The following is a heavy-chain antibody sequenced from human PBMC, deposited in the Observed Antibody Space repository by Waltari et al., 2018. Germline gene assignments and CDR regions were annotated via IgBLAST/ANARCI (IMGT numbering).Heavy chain of an antibody. CDR1: GYTFTDYY. CDR3: ARYLGYCSGGSCYSQYRFDY. D-gene: IGHD2-15*01. CDR2: VDPEDGET. V-gene: IGHV1-69-2*01. J-gene: IGHJ4*02. Sequence: VLLVQSGAEVKKPGASVKVSCKVSGYTFTDYYMHWVQQAPGNVLEWMGRVDPEDGETIYAEKFQGRVTITADESTSTAYMELSSLRSEDTAVYYCARYLGYCSGGSCYSQYRFDYWGQGTLVTVSS.